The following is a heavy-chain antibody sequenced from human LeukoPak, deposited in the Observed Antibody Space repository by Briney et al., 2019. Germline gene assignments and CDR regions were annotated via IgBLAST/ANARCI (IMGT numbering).Heavy chain of an antibody. V-gene: IGHV4-59*01. CDR3: ARGNDFYGSGRQSYFDP. Sequence: SETLSLTCSVSGGSISSYYWTWIRQSTEKGLEWIGYIQSIGGTNYNPSLKSRVTISVDTSKNQFSLTLTSMTAADTAFYYCARGNDFYGSGRQSYFDPWGQGTLVIVSS. J-gene: IGHJ5*02. D-gene: IGHD3-10*01. CDR2: IQSIGGT. CDR1: GGSISSYY.